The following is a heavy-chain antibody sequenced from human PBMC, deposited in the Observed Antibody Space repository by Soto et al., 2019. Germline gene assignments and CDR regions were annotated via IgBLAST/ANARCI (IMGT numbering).Heavy chain of an antibody. V-gene: IGHV3-33*01. J-gene: IGHJ6*02. CDR3: ARASWYFGSPGYGMDV. CDR2: IWYDGSNK. Sequence: QVQLVESGGGVVQPGRSLRLSCAASGFTFSSYGMHWVRQAPGKGLEWVAVIWYDGSNKYYADSVKGRFTISRDNSKNTLYLQMNSLRAEDTAVYYCARASWYFGSPGYGMDVWGQGTTVTVSS. D-gene: IGHD6-13*01. CDR1: GFTFSSYG.